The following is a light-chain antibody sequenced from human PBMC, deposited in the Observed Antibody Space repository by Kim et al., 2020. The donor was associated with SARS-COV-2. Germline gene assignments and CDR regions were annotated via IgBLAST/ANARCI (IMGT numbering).Light chain of an antibody. CDR2: GAS. V-gene: IGKV3-20*01. CDR3: QQFGGSPMYS. Sequence: DIVLTQSPGTLSLSPGERATLSCRASHTVTSNYLSWYQQKPGQPPRLPIYGASTRATGTPDRFTGTGSGTDFTLTIRRLEPEDFAVYYCQQFGGSPMYSFGQGTKLEI. J-gene: IGKJ2*03. CDR1: HTVTSNY.